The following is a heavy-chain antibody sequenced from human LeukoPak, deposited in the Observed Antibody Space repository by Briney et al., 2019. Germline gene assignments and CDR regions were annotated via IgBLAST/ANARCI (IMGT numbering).Heavy chain of an antibody. Sequence: GASVKVSCKASGGTFSSYAISWVRQAPGQGLEWMGGIIPMFGTANYAQKFQGRVTITADESTSTAYMELSSLRSEDTAVYYCARSGNYYYYMDVWGKGTTVTVSS. CDR1: GGTFSSYA. V-gene: IGHV1-69*13. CDR3: ARSGNYYYYMDV. J-gene: IGHJ6*03. CDR2: IIPMFGTA. D-gene: IGHD5-12*01.